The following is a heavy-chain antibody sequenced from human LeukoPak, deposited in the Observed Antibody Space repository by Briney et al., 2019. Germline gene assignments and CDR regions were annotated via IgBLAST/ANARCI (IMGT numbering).Heavy chain of an antibody. J-gene: IGHJ4*02. CDR1: GFTFSSYA. CDR2: ISYDGSNK. Sequence: GSLRLSCAASGFTFSSYAMHWVRQAPGKGLEWVAVISYDGSNKYYADSVKGRFTISRDNSKNTLYLQMNSLRAEDTAVYYCARDSRGYCSGGSCYSYFDYWGQGTLVTVSS. D-gene: IGHD2-15*01. V-gene: IGHV3-30-3*01. CDR3: ARDSRGYCSGGSCYSYFDY.